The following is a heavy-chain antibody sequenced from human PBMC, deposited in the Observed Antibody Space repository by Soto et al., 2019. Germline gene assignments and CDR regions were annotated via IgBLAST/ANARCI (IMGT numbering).Heavy chain of an antibody. J-gene: IGHJ4*02. CDR3: ARDVSSDTTGFRGYDL. Sequence: VSCKASGGTVSSYAITWVRQAPGKGLEWMGVFIPIFVSAHYAPKFQGRITITADESTSTAYMELSGLTSEDTAIYYCARDVSSDTTGFRGYDLWGQGTQVTVSS. V-gene: IGHV1-69*01. D-gene: IGHD3-10*01. CDR1: GGTVSSYA. CDR2: FIPIFVSA.